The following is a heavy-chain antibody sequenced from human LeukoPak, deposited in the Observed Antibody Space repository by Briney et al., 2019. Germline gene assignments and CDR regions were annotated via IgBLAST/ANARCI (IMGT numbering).Heavy chain of an antibody. CDR1: GYTFTGYY. V-gene: IGHV1-2*02. Sequence: ASVKVSCKASGYTFTGYYMHWVRQAPGQGLEWMGWINPNSGGTNYAQKFQGRVTMTRDTSISTAYMELSRLRSDDTAVYYCARGLAHYDSSGYYYAFDIWGRGTMVTVSS. CDR2: INPNSGGT. D-gene: IGHD3-22*01. CDR3: ARGLAHYDSSGYYYAFDI. J-gene: IGHJ3*02.